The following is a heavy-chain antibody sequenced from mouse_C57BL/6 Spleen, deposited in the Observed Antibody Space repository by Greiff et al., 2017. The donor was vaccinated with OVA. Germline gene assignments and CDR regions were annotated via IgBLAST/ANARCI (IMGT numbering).Heavy chain of an antibody. CDR3: ARWLLPYAMDY. D-gene: IGHD2-3*01. Sequence: VKLQESGTELVKPGASVKLSCKASGYTFTSYWMHWVKQRPGQGLEWIGNINPSNGGTNYNEKFKSKATLTVDKSSSTAYMQLSSLTSEDSAVYYCARWLLPYAMDYWGQGTSVTVSS. CDR1: GYTFTSYW. J-gene: IGHJ4*01. CDR2: INPSNGGT. V-gene: IGHV1-53*01.